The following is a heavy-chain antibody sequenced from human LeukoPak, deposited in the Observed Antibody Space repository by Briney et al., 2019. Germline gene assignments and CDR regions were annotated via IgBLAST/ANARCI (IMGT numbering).Heavy chain of an antibody. V-gene: IGHV3-30*03. D-gene: IGHD3/OR15-3a*01. J-gene: IGHJ4*02. CDR3: AARVGWTGNFDY. CDR1: GFTFSTYG. CDR2: ISIDGSNK. Sequence: GGSLRLSCAASGFTFSTYGMHWVRQAPGKGLEWVAVISIDGSNKYYADSVKGRFTISRDNSKNTLYLQMNSLRAEDTAVYYCAARVGWTGNFDYWGQGTLVIVSS.